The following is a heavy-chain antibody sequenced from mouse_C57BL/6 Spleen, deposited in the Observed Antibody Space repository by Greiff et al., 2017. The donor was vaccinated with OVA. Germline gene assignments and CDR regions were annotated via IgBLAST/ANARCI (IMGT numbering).Heavy chain of an antibody. D-gene: IGHD4-1*01. Sequence: EVQLQESGPELVKPGASVKMSCKASGYTFTDYNMHWVKQSHGKSLEWIGYINPNNGGTSYNQKFKGKATLTVNKSSSTAYMELRSLTSEDSAVYYCAREHWDGGFAYWGQGTLVTVSA. CDR1: GYTFTDYN. CDR2: INPNNGGT. CDR3: AREHWDGGFAY. J-gene: IGHJ3*01. V-gene: IGHV1-22*01.